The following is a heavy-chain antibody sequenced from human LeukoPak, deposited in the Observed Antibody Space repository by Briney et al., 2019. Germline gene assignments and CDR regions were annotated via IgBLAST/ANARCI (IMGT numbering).Heavy chain of an antibody. CDR2: IYHSGST. D-gene: IGHD3-16*01. CDR3: ARDLGHYFDY. J-gene: IGHJ4*02. Sequence: SQTLSLTCAVSGGSISSGGYSWSWIRQPPGKGLEWIGYIYHSGSTYYNPSLKSRVTTSVDRSKNQFSLKLSSVTAADTAVYYCARDLGHYFDYWGQGTLVTVSS. CDR1: GGSISSGGYS. V-gene: IGHV4-30-2*01.